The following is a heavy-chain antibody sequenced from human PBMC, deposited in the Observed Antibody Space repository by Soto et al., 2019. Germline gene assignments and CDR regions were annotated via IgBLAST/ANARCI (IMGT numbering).Heavy chain of an antibody. J-gene: IGHJ6*02. D-gene: IGHD6-6*01. Sequence: ASVKVSCKASGYTFTSYGISWVRQAPGQGLEWMGWISAYNGNPNYAQKLQGRVTMTTDTSTSTAYMEPRSLRSDDTAVYYCARDLVVAARPGYYYYGMDVWGQGTTVTVS. CDR1: GYTFTSYG. CDR3: ARDLVVAARPGYYYYGMDV. V-gene: IGHV1-18*04. CDR2: ISAYNGNP.